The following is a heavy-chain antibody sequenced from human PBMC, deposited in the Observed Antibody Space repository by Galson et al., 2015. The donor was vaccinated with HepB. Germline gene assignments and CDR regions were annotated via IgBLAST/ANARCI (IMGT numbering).Heavy chain of an antibody. CDR2: ISYDGSNK. Sequence: SLRLSCAASGFTFSSYAMHWVRQAPGKGLEWVAVISYDGSNKYYADSVKGRFTISRDNSKNTLYLQMNSLRAEDTAVYYCARDFLDGGGSYWGYYFDYWGQGTLVTVSS. CDR1: GFTFSSYA. V-gene: IGHV3-30*04. D-gene: IGHD1-26*01. CDR3: ARDFLDGGGSYWGYYFDY. J-gene: IGHJ4*02.